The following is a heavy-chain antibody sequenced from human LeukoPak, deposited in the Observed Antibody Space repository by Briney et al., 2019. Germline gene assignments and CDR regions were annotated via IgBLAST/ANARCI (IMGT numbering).Heavy chain of an antibody. V-gene: IGHV3-53*01. J-gene: IGHJ4*02. CDR1: GFTVSSNY. Sequence: GGSLRLSCAASGFTVSSNYMSWVRQAPGKGLEWVSVIYSGGSTYYADSVKGRFTISRDNSKNTLYLQMNSLRAEDTAVYYCARELPYYDSSGYHLWGQGTLVAVSS. CDR2: IYSGGST. CDR3: ARELPYYDSSGYHL. D-gene: IGHD3-22*01.